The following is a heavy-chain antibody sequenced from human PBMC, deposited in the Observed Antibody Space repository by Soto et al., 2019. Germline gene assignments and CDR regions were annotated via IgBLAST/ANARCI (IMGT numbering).Heavy chain of an antibody. CDR1: GYTFTSYG. V-gene: IGHV1-18*01. CDR2: ISAYNGNT. J-gene: IGHJ4*02. Sequence: ASVKVSCKASGYTFTSYGISWVRQAPGQGLEWMGWISAYNGNTNYAQKLQGRVTMTTDTSTSTAYMELRSLRSDDTAVYYCARDSIRYYDFWSGYYSTDYWGQGTLVTSPQ. D-gene: IGHD3-3*01. CDR3: ARDSIRYYDFWSGYYSTDY.